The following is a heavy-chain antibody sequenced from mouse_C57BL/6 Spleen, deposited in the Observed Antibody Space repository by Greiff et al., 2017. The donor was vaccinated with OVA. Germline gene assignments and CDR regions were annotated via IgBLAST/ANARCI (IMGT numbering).Heavy chain of an antibody. CDR2: IDPSDSYT. D-gene: IGHD3-2*02. Sequence: QVQLKQPGAELVMPGASVKLSCKASGYTFTSYWMHWVKQRPGQGLEWIGEIDPSDSYTNYNQKFKGKSTLTVDKSSSTAYMQLSSLTSEDSAVYYCARSAAQATLYYFDYWGQGTTLTVSS. V-gene: IGHV1-69*01. CDR1: GYTFTSYW. CDR3: ARSAAQATLYYFDY. J-gene: IGHJ2*01.